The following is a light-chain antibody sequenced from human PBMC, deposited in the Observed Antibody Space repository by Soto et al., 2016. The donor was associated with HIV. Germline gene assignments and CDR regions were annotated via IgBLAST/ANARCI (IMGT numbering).Light chain of an antibody. CDR3: NSRXSSGNHLV. Sequence: SSELTQDPAVSVALGQTVRITCQGDSLRSYCANWYQQKPGQAPVLVIYGKNNRPSGIPDRFSGSSSGNTASLTITGAQAEDEADYYCNSRXSSGNHLVFGGGTKLTVL. CDR1: SLRSYC. J-gene: IGLJ2*01. V-gene: IGLV3-19*01. CDR2: GKN.